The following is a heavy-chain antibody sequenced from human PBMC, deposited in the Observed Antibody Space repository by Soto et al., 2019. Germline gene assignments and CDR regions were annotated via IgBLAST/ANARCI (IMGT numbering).Heavy chain of an antibody. CDR3: XXXXXYGDRPSPWSSYYYGMDV. CDR2: ILPIFGTT. J-gene: IGHJ6*02. V-gene: IGHV1-69*01. D-gene: IGHD4-17*01. CDR1: GGSFSSYA. Sequence: QLVQSGAEVKKPGSSVRVSCKASGGSFSSYAISWVRQAPRQGLEWMGGILPIFGTTNYAQKFQGRLTITADESTSTAYMXLSSLTSDDTAVXXXXXXXXYGDRPSPWSSYYYGMDVWGQGTTVTVSS.